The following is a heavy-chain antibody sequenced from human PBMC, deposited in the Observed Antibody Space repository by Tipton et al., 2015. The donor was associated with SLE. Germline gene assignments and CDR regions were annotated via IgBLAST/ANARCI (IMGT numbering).Heavy chain of an antibody. Sequence: LRLSCTVSGGSISSSSYYWGWIRQPPGKGLEWIGSIYYSGSTNYNPSLKSRVTISVDTSKNQFSLKLNSVTAADTAVFYCARVGSGWSEDYFDYWGQGTLVTVSS. D-gene: IGHD6-19*01. CDR2: IYYSGST. V-gene: IGHV4-39*07. CDR1: GGSISSSSYY. J-gene: IGHJ4*02. CDR3: ARVGSGWSEDYFDY.